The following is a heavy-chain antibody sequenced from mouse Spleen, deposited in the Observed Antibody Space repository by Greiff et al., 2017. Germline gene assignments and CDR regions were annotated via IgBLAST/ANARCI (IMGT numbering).Heavy chain of an antibody. Sequence: QVTLKECGPELVKPGASVKISCKASGYAFSSSWMNWVKQRPGKGLEWIGRIYPGDGDTNYNGKFKGKATLTADKSSSTAYMQLSSLTSEDSAVYFCARELGRGYFDYWGQGTTLTVSS. D-gene: IGHD4-1*01. CDR2: IYPGDGDT. J-gene: IGHJ2*01. CDR1: GYAFSSSW. CDR3: ARELGRGYFDY. V-gene: IGHV1-82*01.